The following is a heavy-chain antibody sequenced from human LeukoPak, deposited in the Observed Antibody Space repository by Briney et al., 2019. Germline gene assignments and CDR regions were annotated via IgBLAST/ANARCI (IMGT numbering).Heavy chain of an antibody. CDR2: IYYSGST. CDR3: ARRTPNTSLRDP. D-gene: IGHD1/OR15-1a*01. J-gene: IGHJ5*02. Sequence: SETLSLTCTLSGGSISSVCYYWAWLRQPPGKGLEWIGNIYYSGSTYYNPSLKSRVTISVDTSKNQISLKLSSVTAADTAVYYCARRTPNTSLRDPWGQGTLVTVSS. V-gene: IGHV4-39*01. CDR1: GGSISSVCYY.